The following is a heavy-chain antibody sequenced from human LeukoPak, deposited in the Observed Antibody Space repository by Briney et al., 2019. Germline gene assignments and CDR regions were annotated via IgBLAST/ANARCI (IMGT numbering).Heavy chain of an antibody. V-gene: IGHV3-7*01. D-gene: IGHD5-12*01. J-gene: IGHJ4*02. CDR1: GFTFSSYW. Sequence: GGSLRLSCAASGFTFSSYWMSWVRQAPGKGLEWVANIKEDGSEKYYVDSVKGRFTISRDNAKNSLYLQMNSLRAEDTALYFCARDGRGYTGYHYATYYFDYWGQGTLVTVSS. CDR2: IKEDGSEK. CDR3: ARDGRGYTGYHYATYYFDY.